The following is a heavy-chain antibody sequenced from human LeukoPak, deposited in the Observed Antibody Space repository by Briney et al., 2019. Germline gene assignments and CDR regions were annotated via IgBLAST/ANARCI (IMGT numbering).Heavy chain of an antibody. CDR2: ISSSGNTV. CDR1: GFIFSDYD. V-gene: IGHV3-11*01. J-gene: IGHJ3*02. CDR3: ARQALFMVRGLISAFDI. D-gene: IGHD3-10*01. Sequence: PGGSLRLSCAASGFIFSDYDMTWIRQAPGKGLEWVSHISSSGNTVYYADSVKGRFTVSRDNAKNSLFLQVDSLRAEDTAVYYCARQALFMVRGLISAFDIWGQGTKVTVSS.